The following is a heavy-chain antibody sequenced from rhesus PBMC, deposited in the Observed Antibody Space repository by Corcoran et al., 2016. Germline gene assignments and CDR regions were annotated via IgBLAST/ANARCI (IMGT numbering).Heavy chain of an antibody. CDR2: INPNGVTT. J-gene: IGHJ5-2*02. Sequence: EVQLVESGGGLVQPGGSLSLSCVDSGFTFSDDYMAGVRQGPGKGLEWVGQINPNGVTTFLMDSVKGRFTISRDNAKNTLYLQINSLKIEDTAVYYCTRPSTSLDVWGRGVLVTVSS. CDR1: GFTFSDDY. V-gene: IGHV3-10*01. CDR3: TRPSTSLDV.